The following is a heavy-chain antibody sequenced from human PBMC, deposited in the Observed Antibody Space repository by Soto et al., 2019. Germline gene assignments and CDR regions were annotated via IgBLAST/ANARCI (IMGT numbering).Heavy chain of an antibody. V-gene: IGHV3-30-3*01. Sequence: GGPLSLCCAASGFKFISYAMHWVRQAPGKGLEWVAVISYDGSNKYYADSVKGRFTISRDNSKNILYLQMNSLRAEDTAVYYCAKATMTLVVIRLDSWGQGTLVTVSS. CDR3: AKATMTLVVIRLDS. CDR1: GFKFISYA. D-gene: IGHD3-22*01. CDR2: ISYDGSNK. J-gene: IGHJ4*02.